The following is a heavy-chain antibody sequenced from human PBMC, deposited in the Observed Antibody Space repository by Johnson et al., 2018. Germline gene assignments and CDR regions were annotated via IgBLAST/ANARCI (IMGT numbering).Heavy chain of an antibody. CDR3: ARMRYYDSRDYSRTDSFDF. D-gene: IGHD3-22*01. CDR1: GFSLNPAGLC. CDR2: LHWDDDK. Sequence: QVTLKESGPALVKPTQTLTLTCSFSGFSLNPAGLCVGWIRQPPGKALEWLALLHWDDDKYYSTPLKNRLTISKDTSKNQVVLTMTNMDPVETAPYFCARMRYYDSRDYSRTDSFDFWGQGTMVTVSS. V-gene: IGHV2-70*01. J-gene: IGHJ3*01.